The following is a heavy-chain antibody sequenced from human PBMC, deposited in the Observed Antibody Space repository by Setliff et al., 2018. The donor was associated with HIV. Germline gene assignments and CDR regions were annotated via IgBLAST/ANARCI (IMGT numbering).Heavy chain of an antibody. Sequence: ASVKVSCKASGYTFTGYYMHWVRQAPGQGLEWMGWINPNSGGTNYAQKFQGRVTMTRDTSISTAYMELSRLRSDDTAVYYCARDLFTSGSDRSRQAGYYYYYYMDVWGKGTTVTVSS. V-gene: IGHV1-2*02. D-gene: IGHD3-10*01. J-gene: IGHJ6*03. CDR2: INPNSGGT. CDR3: ARDLFTSGSDRSRQAGYYYYYYMDV. CDR1: GYTFTGYY.